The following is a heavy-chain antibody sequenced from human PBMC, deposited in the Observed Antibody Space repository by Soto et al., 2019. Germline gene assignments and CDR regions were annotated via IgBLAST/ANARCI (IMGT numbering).Heavy chain of an antibody. CDR2: IYYSGST. Sequence: SETLSLTCTVSGGSISSYYWSWIRQPPGKGLEWIGYIYYSGSTNYNPSLKSRVTISVDTSKNQFSLKLSSVTAADTAVYYCARLLDYDILTGIYYYYYYMDVWGKGTTVTVSS. V-gene: IGHV4-59*08. CDR3: ARLLDYDILTGIYYYYYYMDV. D-gene: IGHD3-9*01. CDR1: GGSISSYY. J-gene: IGHJ6*03.